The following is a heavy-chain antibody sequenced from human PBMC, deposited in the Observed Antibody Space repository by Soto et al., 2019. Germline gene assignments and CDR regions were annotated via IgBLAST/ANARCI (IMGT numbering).Heavy chain of an antibody. Sequence: GGSLRLSCAASGFTFSSYAMSWVRQAPGKGLEWVSAISGSGGSTYYADSVKGRFTISRDNSKNTLYLQMNSLRAEDTAVYYCAKSKDILTGYYNVEVRYYYYYGMDVWGQGTTVTVSS. J-gene: IGHJ6*02. V-gene: IGHV3-23*01. CDR3: AKSKDILTGYYNVEVRYYYYYGMDV. D-gene: IGHD3-9*01. CDR2: ISGSGGST. CDR1: GFTFSSYA.